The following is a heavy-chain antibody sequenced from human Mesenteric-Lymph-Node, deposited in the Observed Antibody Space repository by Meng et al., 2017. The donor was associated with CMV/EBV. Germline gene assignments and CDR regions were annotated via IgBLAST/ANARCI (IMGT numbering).Heavy chain of an antibody. CDR1: GFTFNRYG. CDR3: ARKCFSCSEDY. D-gene: IGHD2-15*01. V-gene: IGHV3-7*01. J-gene: IGHJ4*02. CDR2: IKQDGSEK. Sequence: GESLKISCTGSGFTFNRYGMHWVRQTPGKGLEWVASIKQDGSEKNFADSVRGRFTISRDNANNSLYLQMNGLRAEDTAVYYCARKCFSCSEDYWGQGTLVTVSS.